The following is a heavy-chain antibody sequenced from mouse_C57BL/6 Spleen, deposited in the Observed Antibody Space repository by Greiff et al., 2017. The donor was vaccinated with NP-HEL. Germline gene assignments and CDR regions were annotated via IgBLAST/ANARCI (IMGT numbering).Heavy chain of an antibody. V-gene: IGHV1-55*01. Sequence: QVQLQQSGAELVKPGASVKMSCKASGYTFTSYWITWVKQRPGQGLEWIGDIYPGSGSTNYNEKFKSKATLTVDTSSSTAYMQLSSLTSEDSAVYYCARDRAQATPFDYWGQGTTLTVSS. J-gene: IGHJ2*01. CDR3: ARDRAQATPFDY. CDR1: GYTFTSYW. D-gene: IGHD3-2*02. CDR2: IYPGSGST.